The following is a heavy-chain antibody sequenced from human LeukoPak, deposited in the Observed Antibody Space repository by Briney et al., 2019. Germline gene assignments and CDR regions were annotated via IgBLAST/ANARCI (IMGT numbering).Heavy chain of an antibody. CDR2: INAGNGNT. J-gene: IGHJ4*02. V-gene: IGHV1-3*01. CDR3: ARDVAAAGFDY. Sequence: ASVKVSCKASGYTFTNYAMHWVRQAPGQRLEWMGWINAGNGNTKYSQKFQGRVTITRDTSASTAYMELSSLRSEDTAVYYCARDVAAAGFDYWGQGTLVTVSS. D-gene: IGHD6-13*01. CDR1: GYTFTNYA.